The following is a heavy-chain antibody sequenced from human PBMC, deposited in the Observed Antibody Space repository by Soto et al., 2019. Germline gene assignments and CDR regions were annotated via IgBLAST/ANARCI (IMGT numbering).Heavy chain of an antibody. J-gene: IGHJ3*02. Sequence: QLHLVQSGAVVKKPGASVTVSCSASGYPVTAYYMHWVRQAPGRGLEWMGGINPATGAAKYTQAFQGRVTLTRDTSTSTVFQGLGGLTSGDTAVFYCAKGGGVGVAGSAAFDMWGQGTLVTVSS. V-gene: IGHV1-2*02. CDR2: INPATGAA. D-gene: IGHD3-3*01. CDR1: GYPVTAYY. CDR3: AKGGGVGVAGSAAFDM.